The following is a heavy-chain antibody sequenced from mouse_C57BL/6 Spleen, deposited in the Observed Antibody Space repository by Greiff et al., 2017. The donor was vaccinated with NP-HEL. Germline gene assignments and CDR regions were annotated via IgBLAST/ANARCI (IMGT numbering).Heavy chain of an antibody. V-gene: IGHV1-59*01. CDR3: ARKGGYYGSSYEGDY. Sequence: QVQLQQPGAELVRPGTSVKLSCKASGYTFTSYWMHWVKQRPGQGLEWIGVIDPSDSYTNYNQKFKGKATLTVDTSSSTAYMQLSSLTSEDSAVYYCARKGGYYGSSYEGDYWGQGTTLTVSS. CDR1: GYTFTSYW. D-gene: IGHD1-1*01. CDR2: IDPSDSYT. J-gene: IGHJ2*01.